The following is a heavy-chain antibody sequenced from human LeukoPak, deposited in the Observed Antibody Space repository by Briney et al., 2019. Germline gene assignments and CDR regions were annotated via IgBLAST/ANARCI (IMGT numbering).Heavy chain of an antibody. J-gene: IGHJ4*02. CDR2: IYSGGTT. V-gene: IGHV3-66*01. CDR3: TRDPYY. Sequence: GGSLRLSCAASGFTVSSKFVDWVRQAPGKGREGVSVIYSGGTTYHADSVKRRFTTSSDNSKNTVFRQMDSLGAEDTAVYYCTRDPYYWGQGALVTVSS. CDR1: GFTVSSKF.